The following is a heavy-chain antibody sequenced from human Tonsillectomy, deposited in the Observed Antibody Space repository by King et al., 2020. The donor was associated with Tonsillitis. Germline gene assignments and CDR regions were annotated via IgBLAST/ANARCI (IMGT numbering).Heavy chain of an antibody. Sequence: VQLVESGGGLVKPWGSLRLSCAASGFPFSHAWMSWVRQAPGKGVEWVGRIKSKIDGETKDYAAPVKGRFTFSRDDSKNTLYLQRNSLKTEGTAVYYCTTDCSRARWYGWAWFDTWGQGSLVTVSS. CDR1: GFPFSHAW. V-gene: IGHV3-15*01. CDR2: IKSKIDGETK. CDR3: TTDCSRARWYGWAWFDT. D-gene: IGHD2-2*01. J-gene: IGHJ5*02.